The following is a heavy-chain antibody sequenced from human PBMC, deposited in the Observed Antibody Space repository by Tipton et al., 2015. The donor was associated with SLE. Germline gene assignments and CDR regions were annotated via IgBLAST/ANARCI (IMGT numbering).Heavy chain of an antibody. CDR1: GFTFSSYA. CDR2: ISYDGSNK. V-gene: IGHV3-30*04. J-gene: IGHJ4*02. Sequence: SLRLSCAASGFTFSSYAMHWVRQAPGKGLEWVAVISYDGSNKYYADSVKGRFTISRDNSKNTLYLQMYSLRAEDTAVYYCASALSKGIANYWGQGTLVTVSS. D-gene: IGHD6-13*01. CDR3: ASALSKGIANY.